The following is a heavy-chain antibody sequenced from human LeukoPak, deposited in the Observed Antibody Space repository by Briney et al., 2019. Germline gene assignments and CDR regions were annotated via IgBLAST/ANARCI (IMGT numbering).Heavy chain of an antibody. Sequence: GRPLRLSCAASGFSFSTYGMHWVRQAPGKGLEWVAIIWFDGSNKNYADSVKGRFTISRDNSKNTLYLQMNSLRVDDTAVYYCARAPVPYSGTYYPHYWGQGTLVTVSS. CDR1: GFSFSTYG. CDR3: ARAPVPYSGTYYPHY. V-gene: IGHV3-33*01. J-gene: IGHJ4*02. CDR2: IWFDGSNK. D-gene: IGHD1-26*01.